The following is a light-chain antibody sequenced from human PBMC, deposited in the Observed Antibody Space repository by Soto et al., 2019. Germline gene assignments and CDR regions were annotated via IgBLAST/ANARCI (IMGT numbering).Light chain of an antibody. CDR3: CSYAGSSTQV. CDR2: EVS. V-gene: IGLV2-23*02. CDR1: SSDVGSYNL. Sequence: QSVLTQPASVSGSPGQSITISCTGTSSDVGSYNLVSWYQQHPGKAPKLMIYEVSKRPSGVSNRFSGSKSGNTASLTISGLQAEDEADYHCCSYAGSSTQVFGTGTKVT. J-gene: IGLJ1*01.